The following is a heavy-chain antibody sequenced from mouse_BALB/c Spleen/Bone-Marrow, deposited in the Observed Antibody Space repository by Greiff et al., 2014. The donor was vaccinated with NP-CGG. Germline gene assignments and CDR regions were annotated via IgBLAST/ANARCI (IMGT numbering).Heavy chain of an antibody. CDR2: IDPSDSYT. D-gene: IGHD2-4*01. CDR1: GYTFTSYW. V-gene: IGHV1-69*02. CDR3: ARTYYDYDWFAY. Sequence: VQLQQSGVEFVKPGASVKLSCKASGYTFTSYWMHWVKQRPGQGLEWIGEIDPSDSYTKYNQNFKGKATLTVDKSSSTAYMQLSSLTSEDSVVYYCARTYYDYDWFAYWGQGTLVTVSA. J-gene: IGHJ3*01.